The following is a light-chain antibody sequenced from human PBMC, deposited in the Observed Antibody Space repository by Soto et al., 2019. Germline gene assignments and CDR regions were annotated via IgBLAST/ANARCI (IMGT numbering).Light chain of an antibody. Sequence: EIVLAQSPGTLSLSPGDRATLSCRASQSVSSNYLAWYQQKPGQAPRLLIHGASSRATGIPDRFSGSGSGTDFTLTISRLEPEDLAVYYCQRYGTSLPLTFGGGTKVDIK. CDR3: QRYGTSLPLT. CDR1: QSVSSNY. V-gene: IGKV3-20*01. CDR2: GAS. J-gene: IGKJ4*01.